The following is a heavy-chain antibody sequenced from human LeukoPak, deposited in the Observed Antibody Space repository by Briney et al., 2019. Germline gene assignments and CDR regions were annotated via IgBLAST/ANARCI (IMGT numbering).Heavy chain of an antibody. J-gene: IGHJ4*02. CDR2: IDHSGNT. CDR3: ARRRYFDS. Sequence: PSETLSLTCAVYGGSFRNYYWSWIRQPPGKGLEWSGEIDHSGNTNYNPSLKSRVTISVDTSKNQFSLNLNSVTAADTAVYYCARRRYFDSWGQGTLVTVSS. V-gene: IGHV4-34*01. CDR1: GGSFRNYY.